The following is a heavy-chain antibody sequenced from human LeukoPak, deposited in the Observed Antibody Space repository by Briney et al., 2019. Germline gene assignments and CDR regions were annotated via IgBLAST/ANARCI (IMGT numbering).Heavy chain of an antibody. CDR2: ISGSGGST. J-gene: IGHJ4*02. Sequence: PGGSLRLSCAASGFTFNSYGMNWVRQAPGKGLEWVSAISGSGGSTYYADSVKGRFTIFRDNSKNTLYLQMNSLRAEDTAVYYCAKDGRGSSWFVFDYWGQGTLVTVSS. D-gene: IGHD6-13*01. CDR3: AKDGRGSSWFVFDY. V-gene: IGHV3-23*01. CDR1: GFTFNSYG.